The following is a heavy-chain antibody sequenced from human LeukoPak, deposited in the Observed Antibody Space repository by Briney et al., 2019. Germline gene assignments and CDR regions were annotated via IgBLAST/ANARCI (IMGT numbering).Heavy chain of an antibody. Sequence: GGSLRLSCAASGCTFDDYAMHWVRQAPGKGLAWVSGISWNSGSIGYADSVKGRFTISRDNAKNSLYLQINSLRAEDTALYYCAKDHSVVITTGFDYWGQGTLVTVSS. J-gene: IGHJ4*02. D-gene: IGHD3-22*01. V-gene: IGHV3-9*01. CDR1: GCTFDDYA. CDR3: AKDHSVVITTGFDY. CDR2: ISWNSGSI.